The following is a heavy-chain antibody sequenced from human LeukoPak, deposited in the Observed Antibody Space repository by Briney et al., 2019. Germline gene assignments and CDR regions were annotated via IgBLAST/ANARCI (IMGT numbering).Heavy chain of an antibody. V-gene: IGHV4-59*08. D-gene: IGHD2-2*01. Sequence: PSETLSLTCTVSGGSISSYYWSWLRQPPGKGLEWIGYIYYSGSTNYNPSLKSRVTISVDTSKNQFSLKLSSVTAADTAVYYCARVGLYCSSTSCYYMDVWGKGTTVTVSS. CDR1: GGSISSYY. CDR2: IYYSGST. J-gene: IGHJ6*03. CDR3: ARVGLYCSSTSCYYMDV.